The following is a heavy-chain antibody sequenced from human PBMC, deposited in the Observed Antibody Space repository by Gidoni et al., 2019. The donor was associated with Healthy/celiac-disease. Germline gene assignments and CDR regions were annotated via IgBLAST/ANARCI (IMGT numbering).Heavy chain of an antibody. J-gene: IGHJ3*02. CDR3: ARGVGYCSSTSCLHDAFDI. Sequence: EVQLVESGGGVVRPGGSLRLSCAASGFTFADYGMSWVRQAPGKGLEWVSGINWNGGSTGYADSVKGRFTISRDNAKNSLYLQMNSLRAEDTALYHCARGVGYCSSTSCLHDAFDIWGQGTMVTVSS. D-gene: IGHD2-2*03. CDR2: INWNGGST. CDR1: GFTFADYG. V-gene: IGHV3-20*01.